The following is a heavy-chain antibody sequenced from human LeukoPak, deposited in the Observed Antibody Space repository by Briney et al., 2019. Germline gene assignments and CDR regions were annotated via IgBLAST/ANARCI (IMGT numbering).Heavy chain of an antibody. CDR1: GFTFSSYC. J-gene: IGHJ4*02. CDR2: IKQGGSEK. Sequence: GGSLRLSCAASGFTFSSYCMSWVRQAPGKGLEWVANIKQGGSEKLYADSVKGRFTISRDNAKNSLYLQINSLRAEDMAVYYCASDFHYYDSSGSYPIFDYWGQGTLVTVSS. V-gene: IGHV3-7*01. CDR3: ASDFHYYDSSGSYPIFDY. D-gene: IGHD3-22*01.